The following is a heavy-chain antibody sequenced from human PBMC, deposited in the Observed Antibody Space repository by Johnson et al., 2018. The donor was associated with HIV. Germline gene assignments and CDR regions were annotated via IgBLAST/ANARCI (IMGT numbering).Heavy chain of an antibody. CDR2: ISWNTGNI. CDR1: GFTFDDSA. CDR3: ARDSVALVAFDI. J-gene: IGHJ3*02. V-gene: IGHV3-9*01. Sequence: VQLVESGGGLVQPGRSLRLSCAASGFTFDDSAMHWVRQAPGKGLEWVSGISWNTGNIGYADSVKGRFSISRDNANNSLYLQMNSLRAEDTAVYYCARDSVALVAFDIWGQGTMVTVSS.